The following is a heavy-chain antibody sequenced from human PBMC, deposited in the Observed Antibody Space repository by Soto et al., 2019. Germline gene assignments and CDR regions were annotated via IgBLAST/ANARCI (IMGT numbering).Heavy chain of an antibody. Sequence: GASLKFSCKSSGFRFTRYDITWVRQAPGQALEWMGWISAKNGNTKYAQTLQGRVNMSTATSTSTVYMELGSLTSDDTFVFYCARDFTGWPPDGVDAWGQGTLVPVS. CDR3: ARDFTGWPPDGVDA. J-gene: IGHJ4*02. D-gene: IGHD3-16*01. V-gene: IGHV1-18*01. CDR2: ISAKNGNT. CDR1: GFRFTRYD.